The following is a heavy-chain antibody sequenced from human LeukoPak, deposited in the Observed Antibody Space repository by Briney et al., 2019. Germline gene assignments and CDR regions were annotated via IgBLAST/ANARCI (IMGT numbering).Heavy chain of an antibody. J-gene: IGHJ4*02. CDR1: GFTFSNYV. D-gene: IGHD3-22*01. Sequence: GGSLRLSCAASGFTFSNYVMSWVRQAPGKGLEWVSTVSVTGDRTYYADSVKGRFATFRDNSKNTLYLQINSLRAEDTAVYYCAKTVSSGGYYLYYFDYWGQGTLVTVSS. CDR2: VSVTGDRT. V-gene: IGHV3-23*01. CDR3: AKTVSSGGYYLYYFDY.